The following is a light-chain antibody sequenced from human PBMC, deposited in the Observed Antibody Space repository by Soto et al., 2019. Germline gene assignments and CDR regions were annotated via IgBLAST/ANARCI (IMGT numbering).Light chain of an antibody. J-gene: IGLJ3*02. CDR3: CSYAGGSTFV. CDR1: NSDVGSYNL. V-gene: IGLV2-23*02. CDR2: DVS. Sequence: QSALTQPASVSGSPEQSITISCTGTNSDVGSYNLVSWYQQNPGKAPKLMIYDVSQRPSGVSNRFSGSKSGNTASLTISGLEAEDEADYYCCSYAGGSTFVFGGGTKVTVL.